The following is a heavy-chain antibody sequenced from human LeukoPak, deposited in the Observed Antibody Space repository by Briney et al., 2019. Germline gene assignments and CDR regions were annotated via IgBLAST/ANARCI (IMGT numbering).Heavy chain of an antibody. V-gene: IGHV1-69*13. J-gene: IGHJ4*02. Sequence: ASVKVSCKASGGTFSSYVFTWVRQAPGQGLEWVGGITPIFGTTDYAEKFQGRVTITADASTYTAFMELSSLRSEDSAVYYCAYGYSYIAFWGQGTLVTVSS. CDR3: AYGYSYIAF. CDR1: GGTFSSYV. D-gene: IGHD5-18*01. CDR2: ITPIFGTT.